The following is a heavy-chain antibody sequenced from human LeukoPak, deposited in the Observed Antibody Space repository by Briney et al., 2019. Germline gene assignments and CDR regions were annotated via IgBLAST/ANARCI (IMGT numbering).Heavy chain of an antibody. Sequence: SETLSLTCTVFGGSISSYYWSWIRQPAGKGLEWIGCIYTSGSTNYNPSLKSRVTISVDTSKNQFSLKLSSVTAADTAVYYCAASKPMGPRDYWGQGTLVTVSS. D-gene: IGHD3-10*01. V-gene: IGHV4-4*07. CDR1: GGSISSYY. CDR3: AASKPMGPRDY. J-gene: IGHJ4*02. CDR2: IYTSGST.